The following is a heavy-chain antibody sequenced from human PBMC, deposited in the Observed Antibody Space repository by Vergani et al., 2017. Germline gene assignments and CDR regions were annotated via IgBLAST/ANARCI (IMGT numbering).Heavy chain of an antibody. J-gene: IGHJ6*03. V-gene: IGHV1-69*01. Sequence: QVQLVQSGAEVKKPGSSVKVSCKASGGTLSSYAISWVRQAPGQGLEWMGGIIPIFGTANYAQKFQGRVTITADESTSTAYMELSSLRSEDTAVYYCARGRMVRGVIREPYYYYYYYMDVWGKGTTVTVSS. D-gene: IGHD3-10*01. CDR3: ARGRMVRGVIREPYYYYYYYMDV. CDR1: GGTLSSYA. CDR2: IIPIFGTA.